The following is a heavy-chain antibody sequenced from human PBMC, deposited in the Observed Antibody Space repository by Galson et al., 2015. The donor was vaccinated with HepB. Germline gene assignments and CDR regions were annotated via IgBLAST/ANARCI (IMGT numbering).Heavy chain of an antibody. J-gene: IGHJ2*01. V-gene: IGHV4-38-2*02. CDR1: GYSISSGYY. CDR3: ARDRGVTTANSAYFDL. CDR2: IYHSGST. D-gene: IGHD4-17*01. Sequence: TLSLTCTVSGYSISSGYYWGWIRQPPGKGLGWIGSIYHSGSTYYKPSLKSRVTISVDTSKNQFSLKLSSVTATDTAVYYCARDRGVTTANSAYFDLWGRGALVTVSS.